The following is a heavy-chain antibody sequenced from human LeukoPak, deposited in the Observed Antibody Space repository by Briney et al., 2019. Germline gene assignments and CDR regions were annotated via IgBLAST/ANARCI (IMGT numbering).Heavy chain of an antibody. Sequence: SETLSPTCTVSGGSISSSSYYWGWIRQPPGKGLEWIGSIYYSGSTYYNPSLKSRVTISVDTSKNQFSLKLSSVTAADTAVYYCARVAAAGYFDYWGQGTLVTVSS. D-gene: IGHD6-13*01. V-gene: IGHV4-39*07. J-gene: IGHJ4*02. CDR2: IYYSGST. CDR1: GGSISSSSYY. CDR3: ARVAAAGYFDY.